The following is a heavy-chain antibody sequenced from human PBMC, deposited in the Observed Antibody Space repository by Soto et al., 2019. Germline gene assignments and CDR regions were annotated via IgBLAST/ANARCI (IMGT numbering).Heavy chain of an antibody. CDR2: ISADGNSE. J-gene: IGHJ4*02. CDR1: GVTFSNSD. CDR3: AKDVDYGGNPGGH. V-gene: IGHV3-30*18. Sequence: PGGSLRLSCVVSGVTFSNSDMQWVRQAPGKGLEWVAIISADGNSEDYAAAVKGRFTVSRENSKNTLYLQMDSLRVEDKAIYYCAKDVDYGGNPGGHWGQGALVTVSS. D-gene: IGHD4-17*01.